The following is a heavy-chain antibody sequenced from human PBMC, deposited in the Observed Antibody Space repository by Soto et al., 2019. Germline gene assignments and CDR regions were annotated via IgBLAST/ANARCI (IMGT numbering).Heavy chain of an antibody. J-gene: IGHJ6*02. D-gene: IGHD3-10*01. CDR2: NSAGGDMT. V-gene: IGHV3-23*01. Sequence: DVQLLESGGHWVQPGGSLRLSCSASGFTLSSYAMSWVRQAPGKGLEWVSSNSAGGDMTYNSDSVRGRFTISRDNSNNALFLQMHNLRIEDTALYYCARGDRGGSGSPASYYYSGCDVWGQGATVIVS. CDR3: ARGDRGGSGSPASYYYSGCDV. CDR1: GFTLSSYA.